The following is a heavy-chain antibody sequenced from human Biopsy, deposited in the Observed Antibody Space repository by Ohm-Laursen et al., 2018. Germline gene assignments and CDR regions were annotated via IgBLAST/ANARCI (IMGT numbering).Heavy chain of an antibody. Sequence: GTLSPTCNVSGGDINNYYWSWIRQPAGKGLEWIGRIYSSGSANYNPSLKSRVTLSMDTSKRQFSLKLSFVTAADTAVYYCARWTPEYDSSRYYLDAFDIWGQGTKVTVSS. CDR1: GGDINNYY. CDR2: IYSSGSA. D-gene: IGHD3-22*01. CDR3: ARWTPEYDSSRYYLDAFDI. V-gene: IGHV4-4*07. J-gene: IGHJ3*02.